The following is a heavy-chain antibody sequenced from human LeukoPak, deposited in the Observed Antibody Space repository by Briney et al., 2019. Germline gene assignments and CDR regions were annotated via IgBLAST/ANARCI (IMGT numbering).Heavy chain of an antibody. CDR3: ARDMVAGGPDY. V-gene: IGHV3-11*04. J-gene: IGHJ4*02. CDR2: ISRSGSTK. CDR1: GFTFSDYY. Sequence: GGSLRLSCAASGFTFSDYYMSWIRQAPGKGLEWVSSISRSGSTKYYADSVKGRFTISRDNAKNSLFLQMNSLRAEDTAVYYCARDMVAGGPDYWGQGTLVTVSS. D-gene: IGHD6-19*01.